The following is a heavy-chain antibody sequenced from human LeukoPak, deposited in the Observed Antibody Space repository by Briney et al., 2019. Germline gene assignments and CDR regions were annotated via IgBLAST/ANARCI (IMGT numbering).Heavy chain of an antibody. D-gene: IGHD3-10*01. CDR2: IYYSGST. CDR3: VRHLTYYYGSGSYYLDY. CDR1: GGSISSSSYY. Sequence: SETLSLTCTVSGGSISSSSYYWGWIRQPPGKGLGWIGTIYYSGSTSYNASLKSRVTISEDTFKNQFSLKLSSVTAADTAVYYCVRHLTYYYGSGSYYLDYWGQGTLVTVSS. V-gene: IGHV4-39*01. J-gene: IGHJ4*02.